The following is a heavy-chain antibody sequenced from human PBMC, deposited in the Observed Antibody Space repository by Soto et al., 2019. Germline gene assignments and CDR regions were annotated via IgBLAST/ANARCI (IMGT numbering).Heavy chain of an antibody. CDR1: GFIFTRYS. V-gene: IGHV3-21*01. CDR2: ISSTTNYI. Sequence: RLSCAASGFIFTRYSMNWVRQAPGKGLEWVSSISSTTNYIYYADSMKGRFTVSRDNAKNSVYLEMNSLSAEDTALYYCARESEDLTSNFDYWGQGTLVTVSS. J-gene: IGHJ4*02. CDR3: ARESEDLTSNFDY.